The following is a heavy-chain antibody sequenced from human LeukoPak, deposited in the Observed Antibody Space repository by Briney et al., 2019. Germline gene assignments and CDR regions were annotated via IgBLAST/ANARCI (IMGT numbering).Heavy chain of an antibody. CDR3: AKPLESGNYYRPRFDY. D-gene: IGHD1-26*01. V-gene: IGHV3-23*01. CDR1: GFTFFNYA. J-gene: IGHJ4*02. Sequence: GGSLRLSCAAPGFTFFNYAMSWVRQAPGKGLEWVSSISDSGGSTYYADSVKGRFTISRDNSKNTLYLQVNSLRAEDTAVYYCAKPLESGNYYRPRFDYWGQGTLVTVSS. CDR2: ISDSGGST.